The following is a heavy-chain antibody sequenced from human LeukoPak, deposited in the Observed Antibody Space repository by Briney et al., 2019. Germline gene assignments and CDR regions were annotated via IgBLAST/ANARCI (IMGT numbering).Heavy chain of an antibody. Sequence: SETLSLTCAVYGGSFSGYYWSWIRQPPGKGLEWIGEINHSGSTNYNPSLKSRVTISVDTSKNQFSLELSSVTAADTAVYYCARAGIVVVKYYFDYWGQGTLVTVSS. CDR2: INHSGST. CDR1: GGSFSGYY. D-gene: IGHD3-22*01. V-gene: IGHV4-34*01. J-gene: IGHJ4*02. CDR3: ARAGIVVVKYYFDY.